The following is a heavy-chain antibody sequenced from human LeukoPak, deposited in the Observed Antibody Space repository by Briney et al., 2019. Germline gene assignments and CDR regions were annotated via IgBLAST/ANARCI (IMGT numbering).Heavy chain of an antibody. CDR2: ISSSGSTI. CDR1: GFTFSDYY. Sequence: PGGSLRLSCAASGFTFSDYYMSWIRQAPGKGLEWVSYISSSGSTIYYADSVKGRFTISRDNAKNSLYLQMNSLRAEDMALYYCAKDKAAARHVAFDIWGQGTMATVSS. CDR3: AKDKAAARHVAFDI. V-gene: IGHV3-11*01. J-gene: IGHJ3*02. D-gene: IGHD6-13*01.